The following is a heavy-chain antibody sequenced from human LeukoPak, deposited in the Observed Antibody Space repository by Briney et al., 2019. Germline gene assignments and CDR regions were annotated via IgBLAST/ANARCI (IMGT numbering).Heavy chain of an antibody. CDR3: ARDGWPAFDY. J-gene: IGHJ4*02. Sequence: SQTLSLTCVIAGDSVSSNTAAWNWIRQSPLRGLEWLGRTFYRSKWYNDYAGSVKSRITISPDTSKSHFSLHLDSVTPEDTAMYYCARDGWPAFDYWGQGSLVTVSP. D-gene: IGHD2-15*01. CDR2: TFYRSKWYN. V-gene: IGHV6-1*01. CDR1: GDSVSSNTAA.